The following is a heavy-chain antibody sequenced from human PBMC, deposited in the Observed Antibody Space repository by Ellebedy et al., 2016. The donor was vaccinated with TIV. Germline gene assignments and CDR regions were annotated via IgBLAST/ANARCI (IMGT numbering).Heavy chain of an antibody. CDR2: INPNSGGT. V-gene: IGHV1-2*02. J-gene: IGHJ3*02. Sequence: ASVKVSXXASGYTFTGYYMHWVRQAPGQGLEWMGWINPNSGGTNYAQKFQGRVTMTRDTSISTAYMELSRLRSDDTAVYYCARRSPYYYDSRTQRDFDIWGQGTMVTVSS. CDR1: GYTFTGYY. CDR3: ARRSPYYYDSRTQRDFDI. D-gene: IGHD3-22*01.